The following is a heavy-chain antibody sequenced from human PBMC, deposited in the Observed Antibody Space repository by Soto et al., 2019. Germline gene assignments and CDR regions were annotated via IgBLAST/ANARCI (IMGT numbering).Heavy chain of an antibody. J-gene: IGHJ5*02. CDR2: INHSGST. V-gene: IGHV4-34*01. D-gene: IGHD2-2*01. CDR3: ARVGGYCSSTSCYFSWFDP. CDR1: GGSFSGYY. Sequence: SETLSLTCAVYGGSFSGYYWSWIRQPPGKGLEWIGEINHSGSTNYNPSLKSRVTISVDTSKNQFSLKLSSVTAADTAVYYCARVGGYCSSTSCYFSWFDPWGQGTLVTVS.